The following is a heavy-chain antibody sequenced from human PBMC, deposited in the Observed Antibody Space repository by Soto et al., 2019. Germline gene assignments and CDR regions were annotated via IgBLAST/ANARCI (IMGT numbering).Heavy chain of an antibody. CDR1: GGSISSGGYY. Sequence: SETLSLTCTVSGGSISSGGYYWSWIRQHPGKGLEWIGYIYYSGSSNYNPSLKSRITISVDTSKNQFSLKLSSVTAADTAVYYCARDRGGTIAARRGWFDSWGQGMLVTVSS. CDR2: IYYSGSS. V-gene: IGHV4-31*03. D-gene: IGHD6-6*01. CDR3: ARDRGGTIAARRGWFDS. J-gene: IGHJ5*01.